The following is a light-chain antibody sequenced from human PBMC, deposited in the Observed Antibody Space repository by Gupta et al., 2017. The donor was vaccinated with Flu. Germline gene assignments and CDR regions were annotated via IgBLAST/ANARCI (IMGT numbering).Light chain of an antibody. V-gene: IGKV3-11*01. CDR1: QSVSSY. J-gene: IGKJ3*01. CDR3: QQRSNWRVT. CDR2: DAS. Sequence: ATLSFSPVERATISCRASQSVSSYLAWYQQKPGQAPRLLIYDASNRATGIPARFSGSGSGTDFTLTISSLEPEDFAVYYCQQRSNWRVTFGHGTKVDIK.